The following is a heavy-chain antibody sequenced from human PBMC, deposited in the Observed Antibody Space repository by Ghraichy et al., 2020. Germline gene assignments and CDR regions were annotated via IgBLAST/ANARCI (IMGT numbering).Heavy chain of an antibody. D-gene: IGHD3-10*01. CDR2: INNDGGTT. CDR3: VKGRSSGRSAFDI. CDR1: GFPFSYYA. Sequence: GESLNISCSASGFPFSYYAMHWVRQAPGKGLQYVSSINNDGGTTYYADSVKGRFTISRDNSKNTFYLQMSSLTAEDTAVYFCVKGRSSGRSAFDIWGQGTMVSVSS. J-gene: IGHJ3*02. V-gene: IGHV3-64D*06.